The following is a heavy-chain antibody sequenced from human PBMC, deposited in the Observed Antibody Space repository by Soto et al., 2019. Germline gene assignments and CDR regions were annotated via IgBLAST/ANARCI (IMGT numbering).Heavy chain of an antibody. CDR3: AKGHDFWTGYSYYYGMYI. CDR1: GFDFTKSA. CDR2: ISGSGTST. V-gene: IGHV3-23*01. D-gene: IGHD3-3*01. Sequence: EVQLLESGGGLVQPGGSLRLSYAASGFDFTKSAMNWVRQAPGKGLQWVSGISGSGTSTSHGDSVKGRFTISRDNSKNTLYLQMNSLRADDTAVYFCAKGHDFWTGYSYYYGMYIWGQGTTVTVSS. J-gene: IGHJ6*02.